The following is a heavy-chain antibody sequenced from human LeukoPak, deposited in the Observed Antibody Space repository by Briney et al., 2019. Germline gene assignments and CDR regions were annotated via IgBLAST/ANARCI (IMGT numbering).Heavy chain of an antibody. CDR1: GYTFTSYA. Sequence: ASVKVSCKASGYTFTSYAMNWVRQAPGQGLEWMGWINPNSGNTGYAQKFQGRVTMTRNTSISTAYMELSSLRSEDTAVYYCARDLNCGGDCYDYWGQGTLVTVSS. CDR2: INPNSGNT. J-gene: IGHJ4*02. V-gene: IGHV1-8*02. CDR3: ARDLNCGGDCYDY. D-gene: IGHD2-21*01.